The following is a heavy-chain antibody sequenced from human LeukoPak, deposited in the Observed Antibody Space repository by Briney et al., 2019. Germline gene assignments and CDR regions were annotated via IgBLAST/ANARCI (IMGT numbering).Heavy chain of an antibody. CDR3: ARFIAAAFLFVDAFDI. CDR2: ISSSSSYI. V-gene: IGHV3-21*01. D-gene: IGHD6-13*01. CDR1: GFTFSSYS. Sequence: GGSLRLSCAASGFTFSSYSMNWVRQAPGKGLEWVSSISSSSSYIYYADSVKGRFTISRDNAKNSLYLQMNSLRAEDTAVYYCARFIAAAFLFVDAFDIWGQGTMVTVSS. J-gene: IGHJ3*02.